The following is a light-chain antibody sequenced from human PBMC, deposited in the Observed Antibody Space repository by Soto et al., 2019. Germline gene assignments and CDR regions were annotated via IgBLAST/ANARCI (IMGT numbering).Light chain of an antibody. V-gene: IGKV1D-13*01. CDR1: QGISRA. CDR3: QQFGNYPFT. Sequence: AIQLTQSPSSLSASVGDGVTISCRASQGISRALAWYQQTPGKPPKLLIYDAYTLANGVPSRFSGSGFLTDFNLTISSLQPEDFATYFCQQFGNYPFTFGPGTKVDI. J-gene: IGKJ3*01. CDR2: DAY.